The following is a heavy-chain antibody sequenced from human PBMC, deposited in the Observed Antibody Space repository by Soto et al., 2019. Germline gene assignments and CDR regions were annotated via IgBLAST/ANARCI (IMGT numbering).Heavy chain of an antibody. CDR3: AKLPAAQSYFDF. V-gene: IGHV3-23*01. Sequence: EVQLLDSGGGLVQPGGSLRLSCAASGFTFITYAMSWVRQAPGKELEWVSIISGSGGSTYYPDSVKGRFTISRDNSKNTLYLQMNSLRADDTAVYYCAKLPAAQSYFDFWGQGTLVTVSS. CDR1: GFTFITYA. CDR2: ISGSGGST. D-gene: IGHD2-2*01. J-gene: IGHJ4*02.